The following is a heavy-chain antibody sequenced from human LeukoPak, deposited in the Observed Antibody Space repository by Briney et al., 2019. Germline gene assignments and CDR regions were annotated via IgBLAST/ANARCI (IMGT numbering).Heavy chain of an antibody. V-gene: IGHV3-33*01. CDR2: IWHDGSNK. D-gene: IGHD5-12*01. CDR1: GFTFSSFG. Sequence: GRSLRLSCAASGFTFSSFGMHWVRQAPGKGLDWVAFIWHDGSNKYYADSVKGRFTISRDNSKNTLYLQMNSLRAEDTAVYYCARDSEASVDIVATPDYWGQGTLVTVSS. CDR3: ARDSEASVDIVATPDY. J-gene: IGHJ4*02.